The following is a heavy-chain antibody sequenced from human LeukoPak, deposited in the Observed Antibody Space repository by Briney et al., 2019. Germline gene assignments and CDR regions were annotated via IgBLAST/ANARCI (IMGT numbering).Heavy chain of an antibody. D-gene: IGHD3-3*01. J-gene: IGHJ6*02. CDR1: GGSFSGYY. V-gene: IGHV4-34*01. Sequence: SETLSLTCAVYGGSFSGYYWSWIRQPPGKGLEWIGEINHSGSTNYNPSLKSRVTISVDTSKNQFSLKLSSVTAADTAVYYCARGERFLEWLAYYGMDVWGQGTTATVSS. CDR2: INHSGST. CDR3: ARGERFLEWLAYYGMDV.